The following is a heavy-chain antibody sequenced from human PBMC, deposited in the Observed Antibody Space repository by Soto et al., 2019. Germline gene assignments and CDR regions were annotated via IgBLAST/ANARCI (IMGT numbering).Heavy chain of an antibody. V-gene: IGHV1-69*13. CDR2: IIPIFGTA. CDR1: GGTFSSYA. D-gene: IGHD5-18*01. Sequence: SVKVSCKASGGTFSSYAISWVRQAPGQGLEWMGGIIPIFGTANYAQKFQGRVTITADESTSTAYIELSSLRAEDTAVYYCAIDRAYRHGSSGSDNWGQATLVTVSS. CDR3: AIDRAYRHGSSGSDN. J-gene: IGHJ4*02.